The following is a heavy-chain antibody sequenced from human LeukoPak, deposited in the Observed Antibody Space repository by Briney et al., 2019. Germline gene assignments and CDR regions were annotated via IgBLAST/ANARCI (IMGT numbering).Heavy chain of an antibody. CDR3: ASYYLEWLFGWAFDI. CDR1: GFTVSTKY. Sequence: GGSLRLSCAASGFTVSTKYMSWVRQAPGKGLEWVSLIYSDGSTYYADSVKGRITISRDNSKYTLYLQMNSLRAEDTAVYYCASYYLEWLFGWAFDIWGQGTMVTVFS. V-gene: IGHV3-66*02. D-gene: IGHD3-3*01. J-gene: IGHJ3*02. CDR2: IYSDGST.